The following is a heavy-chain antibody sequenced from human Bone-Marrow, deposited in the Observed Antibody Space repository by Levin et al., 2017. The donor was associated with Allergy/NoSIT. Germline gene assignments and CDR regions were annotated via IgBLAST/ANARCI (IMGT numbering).Heavy chain of an antibody. J-gene: IGHJ5*02. CDR3: ALSSGWYGGWFDP. D-gene: IGHD6-19*01. V-gene: IGHV1-69*06. CDR1: GGTFSSYA. Sequence: GASVKVSCKASGGTFSSYAISWVRQAPGQGLEWMGGIIPIFGTANYAQKFQGRVTITADKSTSTAYMELSSLRSEDTAVYYCALSSGWYGGWFDPWGQGTLVTVSS. CDR2: IIPIFGTA.